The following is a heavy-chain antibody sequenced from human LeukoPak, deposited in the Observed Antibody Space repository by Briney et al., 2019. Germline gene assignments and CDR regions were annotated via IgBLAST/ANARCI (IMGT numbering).Heavy chain of an antibody. D-gene: IGHD3-10*01. CDR2: MYYRGST. J-gene: IGHJ5*02. V-gene: IGHV4-39*07. CDR3: ARDRPYYGSRRGFDP. CDR1: GGSISSSSHY. Sequence: PSETLSLTCTVSGGSISSSSHYWGWIRQPPGKGLEWIGSMYYRGSTYHNPSLKSRVTISVDTSKNQFSLKLSSVTAADTAVYYCARDRPYYGSRRGFDPWGQGTLVTVSS.